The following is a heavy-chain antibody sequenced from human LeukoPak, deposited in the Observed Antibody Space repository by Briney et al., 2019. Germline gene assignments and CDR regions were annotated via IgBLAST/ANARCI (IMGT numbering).Heavy chain of an antibody. J-gene: IGHJ5*02. D-gene: IGHD2-2*01. CDR3: ARDATVVVLPSNWSDP. V-gene: IGHV3-30*04. CDR2: ISYDGSNK. CDR1: GFTFSSYA. Sequence: GGSLRLSCAASGFTFSSYAMHWVRQAPGKGLEWVAVISYDGSNKYYADSVKGRFTISRDNSKNTLYLQMNSLRAEDTAVYYCARDATVVVLPSNWSDPWGQGTLVTVSS.